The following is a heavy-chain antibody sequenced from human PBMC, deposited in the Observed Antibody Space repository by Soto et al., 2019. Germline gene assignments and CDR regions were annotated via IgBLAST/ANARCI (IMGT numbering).Heavy chain of an antibody. J-gene: IGHJ4*02. CDR1: GVSISSYY. D-gene: IGHD3-9*01. V-gene: IGHV4-59*01. CDR2: IYYSGST. Sequence: SETLSLTCTVSGVSISSYYWSWIRQPPGKGLEWIGYIYYSGSTNYNPSLKSRVTISVDTSKNQFSLKLSSVTAADTAVYYCARSGYLYYFDYWGQGTLVTVSS. CDR3: ARSGYLYYFDY.